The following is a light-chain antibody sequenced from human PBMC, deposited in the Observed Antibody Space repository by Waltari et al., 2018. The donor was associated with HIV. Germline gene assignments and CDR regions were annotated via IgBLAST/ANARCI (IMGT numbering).Light chain of an antibody. CDR3: HQYDTSPLT. CDR1: QSVTTNY. V-gene: IGKV3-20*01. Sequence: DIVLTQSPGTLSLSPGQSATLSCRARQSVTTNYLAWYQQKPGQAPRLLIYGASNRATGIPDRFSGSGSGRDFTLTISRLEPEDLAVYYCHQYDTSPLTFGGGTKVEIK. J-gene: IGKJ4*01. CDR2: GAS.